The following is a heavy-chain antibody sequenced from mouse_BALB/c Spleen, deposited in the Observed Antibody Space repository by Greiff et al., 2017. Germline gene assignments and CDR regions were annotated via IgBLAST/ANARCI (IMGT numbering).Heavy chain of an antibody. Sequence: EVKLVESGGGLVKPGGSLKLSCAASGFAFSSYDMSWVRQTPEKRLEWVAYISSGGGSTYYPDTVKGRFTISIDNANNTLYLQMSSRKSEDTDMYYCARHRPILYVNYWGGAMDYWGQGTSVTVSS. V-gene: IGHV5-12-1*01. D-gene: IGHD2-1*01. CDR1: GFAFSSYD. CDR2: ISSGGGST. J-gene: IGHJ4*01. CDR3: ARHRPILYVNYWGGAMDY.